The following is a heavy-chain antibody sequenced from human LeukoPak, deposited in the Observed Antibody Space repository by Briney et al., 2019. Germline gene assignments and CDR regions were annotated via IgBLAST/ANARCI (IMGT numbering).Heavy chain of an antibody. CDR1: GFTFSSYW. D-gene: IGHD2-2*01. CDR3: ARPYCSSTTCYFYFEY. CDR2: INTIGSIT. Sequence: PGGSLRLSCAASGFTFSSYWMYWVRQAPGKGLVWVSRINTIGSITTYADSVKGRFTISRDNAKNTLYLQMNSLRVEDTAVYYCARPYCSSTTCYFYFEYWGQGTLVTVSS. V-gene: IGHV3-74*01. J-gene: IGHJ4*02.